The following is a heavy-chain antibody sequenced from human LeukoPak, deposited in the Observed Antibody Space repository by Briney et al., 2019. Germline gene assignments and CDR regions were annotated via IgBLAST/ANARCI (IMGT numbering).Heavy chain of an antibody. CDR3: ARDPGYESWSPFWGGMDV. CDR2: ITRDGSST. V-gene: IGHV3-74*01. Sequence: PGGSLRLSCAASGFTFSSSWMHWVRQAPGKGLVWVSRITRDGSSTTYADSVKGRFTTSRDNAKNTLYLQMDSLRDDDPAVYYCARDPGYESWSPFWGGMDVWGNGTTVIVSS. CDR1: GFTFSSSW. J-gene: IGHJ6*04. D-gene: IGHD3-16*01.